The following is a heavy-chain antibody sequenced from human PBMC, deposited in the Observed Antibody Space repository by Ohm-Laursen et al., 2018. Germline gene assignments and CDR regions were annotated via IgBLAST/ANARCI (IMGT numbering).Heavy chain of an antibody. Sequence: SLSLSCTASGSTVTNNYIIWIRHAPGQGLERVSVIYDGGNTYYPDSVKGRFTISRDNSNNRVYLQMNSLSAEDTAVYYCARHHGRIVGATLFDYWGQGTLVTVSS. V-gene: IGHV3-66*04. CDR3: ARHHGRIVGATLFDY. CDR1: GSTVTNNY. CDR2: IYDGGNT. J-gene: IGHJ4*02. D-gene: IGHD1-26*01.